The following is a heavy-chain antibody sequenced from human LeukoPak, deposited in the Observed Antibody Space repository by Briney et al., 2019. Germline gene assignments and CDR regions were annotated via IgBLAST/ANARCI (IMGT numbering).Heavy chain of an antibody. J-gene: IGHJ4*02. D-gene: IGHD6-19*01. CDR2: ISSSSSYI. CDR1: GFTFSSYS. V-gene: IGHV3-21*04. CDR3: AKSSGWYASLDY. Sequence: GGSLRLSCAASGFTFSSYSMHWVRQAPGKGLEWVSSISSSSSYIYYADSVKGRFTISRDNAKNSLYLQMNSLRAEDTALYYCAKSSGWYASLDYWGQGTLVTVSS.